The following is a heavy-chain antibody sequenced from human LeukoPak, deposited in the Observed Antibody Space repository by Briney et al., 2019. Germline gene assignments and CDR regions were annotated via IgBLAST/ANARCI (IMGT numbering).Heavy chain of an antibody. Sequence: KPGRSLRLSCTASGFTFGDYAMSWFRQAPGKGLEWVGFIRSKAYGGTTEYAASVKGRFTISRDDSKSVAYLQMNSLKTEDTAVYYRTRDVVAGLYYYYYYYMDVWGKGTTVTVSS. J-gene: IGHJ6*03. CDR3: TRDVVAGLYYYYYYYMDV. D-gene: IGHD6-19*01. V-gene: IGHV3-49*05. CDR2: IRSKAYGGTT. CDR1: GFTFGDYA.